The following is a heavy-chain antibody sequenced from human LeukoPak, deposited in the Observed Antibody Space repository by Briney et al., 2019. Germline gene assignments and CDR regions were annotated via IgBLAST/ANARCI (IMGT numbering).Heavy chain of an antibody. CDR1: GYSFTSYW. J-gene: IGHJ5*02. CDR2: IYPGDSDT. V-gene: IGHV5-51*01. CDR3: ARNDFWSGYYSYNWFDP. D-gene: IGHD3-3*01. Sequence: GESLMISCKGSGYSFTSYWIGWVRQMPGKGLEWMGIIYPGDSDTRYSPSFQGQVTISADKSISTAYLQWSSLKASDTAMYYCARNDFWSGYYSYNWFDPWGQGTLVTVSS.